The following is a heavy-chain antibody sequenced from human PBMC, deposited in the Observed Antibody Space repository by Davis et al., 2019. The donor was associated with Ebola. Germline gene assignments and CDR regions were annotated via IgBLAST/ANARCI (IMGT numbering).Heavy chain of an antibody. CDR1: GFTFSSYA. D-gene: IGHD2-21*02. V-gene: IGHV3-23*01. Sequence: GESLKISCAASGFTFSSYALSWVRQAPGKGLEWVSAISGSGGSTYYADSVKGRFTISRDNSKNTLYLQMNSLRAEDTAVYYCARSGRLDYWGQGTLVTVSS. CDR2: ISGSGGST. CDR3: ARSGRLDY. J-gene: IGHJ4*02.